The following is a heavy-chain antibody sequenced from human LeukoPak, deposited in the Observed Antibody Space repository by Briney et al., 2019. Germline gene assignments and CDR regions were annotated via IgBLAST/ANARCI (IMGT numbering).Heavy chain of an antibody. CDR2: ISWNSGSI. J-gene: IGHJ3*02. CDR3: ARDPRYRGFDAFDI. CDR1: GFTFDDYA. Sequence: PGGSLRLSCAASGFTFDDYAMHWVRQAPGKGLEWVSGISWNSGSIGYADSVKGRFTISRDNAKNSLYLQMNYLRAEDTAVYYCARDPRYRGFDAFDIWGQGTMVTVSS. D-gene: IGHD1-14*01. V-gene: IGHV3-9*01.